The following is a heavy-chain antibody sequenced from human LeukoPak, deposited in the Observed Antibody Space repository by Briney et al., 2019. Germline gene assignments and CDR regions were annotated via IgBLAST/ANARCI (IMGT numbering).Heavy chain of an antibody. V-gene: IGHV4-38-2*01. Sequence: SETLSLTCAVSGYSISSGYYWGWIRQPPGKGLEWIGSIYHSGSTYYNPSLKSRVTISVDTSKNPFSLKLSSVTAADTAVYYCATLGAMTTVTLGFDYWGQGTLVTVSS. CDR2: IYHSGST. CDR1: GYSISSGYY. CDR3: ATLGAMTTVTLGFDY. D-gene: IGHD4-17*01. J-gene: IGHJ4*02.